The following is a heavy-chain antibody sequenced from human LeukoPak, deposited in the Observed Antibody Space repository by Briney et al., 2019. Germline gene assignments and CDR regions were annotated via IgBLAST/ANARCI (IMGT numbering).Heavy chain of an antibody. D-gene: IGHD6-19*01. J-gene: IGHJ4*02. CDR1: GYTFNSYG. CDR2: ISAYNGNT. Sequence: ASVKVSCKASGYTFNSYGISWVRQAPGQGLEWMGWISAYNGNTNYAQKVQGRVTMATDTSTSTAYMELRSLRSDDTAVYYCARADIRAIASSGWYGFDYWGQGTLVTVSS. CDR3: ARADIRAIASSGWYGFDY. V-gene: IGHV1-18*01.